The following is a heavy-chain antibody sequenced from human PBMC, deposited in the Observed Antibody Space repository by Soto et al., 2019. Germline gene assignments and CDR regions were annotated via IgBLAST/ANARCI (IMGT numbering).Heavy chain of an antibody. J-gene: IGHJ4*02. Sequence: GGSLRLSCAAFGFDFNKYAMAWVRQAPGKGLQWVSSITSNGDSTYYADSVKGRFTTSRDNSKNTLYLQMNSLRADDTAVFYCAKDSPSYTTSPFYFDSWGQGTLVTVSS. CDR2: ITSNGDST. V-gene: IGHV3-23*01. CDR3: AKDSPSYTTSPFYFDS. D-gene: IGHD2-2*02. CDR1: GFDFNKYA.